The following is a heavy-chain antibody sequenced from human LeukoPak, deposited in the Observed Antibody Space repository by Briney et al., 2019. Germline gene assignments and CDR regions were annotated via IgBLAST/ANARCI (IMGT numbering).Heavy chain of an antibody. J-gene: IGHJ4*02. Sequence: GGSLRLSCAASGFTVSSNYMSWVRQAPGKGLEWVSVIYSGGSTYYADSVKRRFTISRDNSKNTLYLQMNSLRAEDTAVYYCARDPPPRGYSGYDSGYWGQGTLVTVSS. D-gene: IGHD5-12*01. CDR2: IYSGGST. CDR3: ARDPPPRGYSGYDSGY. CDR1: GFTVSSNY. V-gene: IGHV3-53*05.